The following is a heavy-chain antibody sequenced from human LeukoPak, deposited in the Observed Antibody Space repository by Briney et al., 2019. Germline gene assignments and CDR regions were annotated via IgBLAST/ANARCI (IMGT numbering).Heavy chain of an antibody. J-gene: IGHJ3*02. CDR3: ARDRGFSDAFDI. CDR2: INPNSGGT. D-gene: IGHD3-10*01. Sequence: GASVRVSCKASGGTFSSYAISWVRQAPGQGLEWMGWINPNSGGTNYAQKFQGRVTMTRDTSISTAYMELSRLRSDDTAVYYCARDRGFSDAFDIWGQGTMVTVSS. CDR1: GGTFSSYA. V-gene: IGHV1-2*02.